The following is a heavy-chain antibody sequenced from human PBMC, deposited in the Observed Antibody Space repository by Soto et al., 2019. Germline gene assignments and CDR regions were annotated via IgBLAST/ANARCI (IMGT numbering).Heavy chain of an antibody. CDR2: ISGSGGST. J-gene: IGHJ4*02. Sequence: EMQLLESGGGLVQPGGSLRLSCAASGFTFSSFAMSWVRQAPGKGLDWVSAISGSGGSTYSADSVKGRFTISRDNAKNTLYLQMKSLRAEDTAVYYCAKDKSSSYGDYLGFDYWGQGTLATVSS. V-gene: IGHV3-23*01. CDR3: AKDKSSSYGDYLGFDY. CDR1: GFTFSSFA. D-gene: IGHD2-21*02.